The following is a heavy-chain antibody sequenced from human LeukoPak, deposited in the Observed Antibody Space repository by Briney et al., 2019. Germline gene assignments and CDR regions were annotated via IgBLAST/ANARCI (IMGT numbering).Heavy chain of an antibody. J-gene: IGHJ1*01. Sequence: SQTLSLTCTVPGGSISSGGYYRSWIRQHPGKGLEWIGYIYYSGSTYFNPSLKSRVAISVDTSKNQFSLKLSSVTAADTAVYYCARAPGYCSGGSCYTPPAEYFQHWGQGTLVTVSS. CDR2: IYYSGST. D-gene: IGHD2-15*01. V-gene: IGHV4-31*03. CDR3: ARAPGYCSGGSCYTPPAEYFQH. CDR1: GGSISSGGYY.